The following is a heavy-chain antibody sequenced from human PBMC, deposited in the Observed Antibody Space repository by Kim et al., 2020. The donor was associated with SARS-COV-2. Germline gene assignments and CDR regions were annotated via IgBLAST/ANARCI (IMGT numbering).Heavy chain of an antibody. J-gene: IGHJ4*02. Sequence: ASVKVSCKASGYTFTGYYMHWVRQAPGQGLEWMGWINPNSGGTNYAQKFQGRVTMTRDTSISTAYMELSRLRSDDTAVYYCAREPPSKPIVGAYQSDYWGKGPLVTVSS. V-gene: IGHV1-2*02. CDR2: INPNSGGT. D-gene: IGHD1-26*01. CDR1: GYTFTGYY. CDR3: AREPPSKPIVGAYQSDY.